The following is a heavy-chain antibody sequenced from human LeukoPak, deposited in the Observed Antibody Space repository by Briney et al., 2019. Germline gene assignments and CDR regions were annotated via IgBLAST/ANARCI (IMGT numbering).Heavy chain of an antibody. Sequence: ASVKVSCKVSGYTLTELSMHWVRQAPGKGLEWMGWMNPNSGNTGYAQKFQGRVTMTRNTSISTAYMELSSLRSEDTAVYYCTAPPPYGSGSYSFDYWGQGTLVTVSS. J-gene: IGHJ4*02. CDR3: TAPPPYGSGSYSFDY. CDR2: MNPNSGNT. D-gene: IGHD3-10*01. V-gene: IGHV1-8*01. CDR1: GYTLTELS.